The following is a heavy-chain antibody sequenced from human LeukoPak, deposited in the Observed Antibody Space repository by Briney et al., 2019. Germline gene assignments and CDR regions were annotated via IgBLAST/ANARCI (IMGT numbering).Heavy chain of an antibody. V-gene: IGHV3-23*01. D-gene: IGHD3-16*02. J-gene: IGHJ4*02. CDR3: AKRVSTYGGVLAPDFDY. Sequence: PGGSLSLSRPASGFTFSSYGMSWVRQAPGKGPGWVSVIGGSGGNTYYADSVKGRFTISRDNPKNPLYLQMNSLRAEDTAVYYCAKRVSTYGGVLAPDFDYWGQGTLVTVSS. CDR2: IGGSGGNT. CDR1: GFTFSSYG.